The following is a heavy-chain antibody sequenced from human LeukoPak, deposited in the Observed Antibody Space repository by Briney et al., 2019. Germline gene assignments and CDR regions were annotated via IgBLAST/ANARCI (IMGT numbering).Heavy chain of an antibody. CDR3: ARDKTYYDFWSGYSVVGGADYYFDY. V-gene: IGHV3-7*01. CDR2: IKQDGSEK. D-gene: IGHD3-3*01. Sequence: GGTLRLSCAASGFTFSTYGMSWVRQAPGKGLEWVAHIKQDGSEKNYVDSVKGRFTISRDNAKNSLYLQMNSLRAEDTAVYYCARDKTYYDFWSGYSVVGGADYYFDYWGQGTLVTVSS. CDR1: GFTFSTYG. J-gene: IGHJ4*02.